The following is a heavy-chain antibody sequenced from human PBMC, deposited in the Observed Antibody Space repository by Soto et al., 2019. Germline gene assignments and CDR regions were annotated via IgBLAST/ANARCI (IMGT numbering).Heavy chain of an antibody. V-gene: IGHV3-23*01. CDR3: AKSPGMYYYDSSGYYHYDY. CDR2: ISGSGVST. CDR1: GFAFSSYA. J-gene: IGHJ4*02. D-gene: IGHD3-22*01. Sequence: GSLRLSCAASGFAFSSYAMSWVRQAPGKGLEWVSAISGSGVSTYYADSVKGRFTISRDNSKNTLYLQMNSLRAEDTAVYYCAKSPGMYYYDSSGYYHYDYWGQGTLVTVSS.